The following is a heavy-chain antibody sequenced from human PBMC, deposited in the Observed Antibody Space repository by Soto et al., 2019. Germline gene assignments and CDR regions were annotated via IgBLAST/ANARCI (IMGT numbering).Heavy chain of an antibody. CDR1: GFTFSTYG. J-gene: IGHJ4*02. V-gene: IGHV3-30*18. D-gene: IGHD1-1*01. CDR2: ISYDGNNK. Sequence: QVQLVESGGGVVQPGRSLRLSCAASGFTFSTYGMHWVRQAPGKGLEWVAVISYDGNNKYYADSVKGRFTISRDSXANTLYLQMTGLRAEDTAVYYCAKSVYNWNDGFFDYWGQGTLVTVSS. CDR3: AKSVYNWNDGFFDY.